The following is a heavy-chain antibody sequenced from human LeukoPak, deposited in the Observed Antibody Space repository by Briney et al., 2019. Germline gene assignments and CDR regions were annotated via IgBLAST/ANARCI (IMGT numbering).Heavy chain of an antibody. CDR3: ARGREFLA. Sequence: PGGSLRLSCAASGFSFTAYGMHWVRQAPGKGLEWVAVISSDESEEYYGDSVKGRFTISRDNSKNTLYLQMSDMRNEDTAVYYCARGREFLAWGQGTLVTVSS. CDR1: GFSFTAYG. V-gene: IGHV3-30*03. J-gene: IGHJ5*02. CDR2: ISSDESEE. D-gene: IGHD3-3*01.